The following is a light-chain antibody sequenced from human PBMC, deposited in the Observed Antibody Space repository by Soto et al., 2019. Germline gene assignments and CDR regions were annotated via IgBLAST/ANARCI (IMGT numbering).Light chain of an antibody. V-gene: IGLV2-14*01. Sequence: VLTQPRSLSGPPGQSVIISCRGTSSDVGTYNYVSWYQQHPGKAPKLMISEVNNRPSGVSNRFSGSKSGNTAYLTISGLQAEDEADYYCNSYTSSSTLVFGGGTKGTVL. CDR2: EVN. J-gene: IGLJ2*01. CDR3: NSYTSSSTLV. CDR1: SSDVGTYNY.